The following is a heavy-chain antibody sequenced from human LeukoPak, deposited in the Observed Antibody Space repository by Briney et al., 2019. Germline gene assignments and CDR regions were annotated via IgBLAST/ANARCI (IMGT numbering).Heavy chain of an antibody. D-gene: IGHD1-26*01. CDR1: EFTFTDYY. V-gene: IGHV1-2*06. CDR2: INPNNGDT. J-gene: IGHJ5*02. CDR3: ARGRYSGSYYGGHNWFDP. Sequence: ASVKVSCKASEFTFTDYYMHWVRQAPGQGLEWMGRINPNNGDTNYARKFQGRVTMTRDTSISTAYMELSRLRSDDTAVYYCARGRYSGSYYGGHNWFDPWGQGTLVTVSS.